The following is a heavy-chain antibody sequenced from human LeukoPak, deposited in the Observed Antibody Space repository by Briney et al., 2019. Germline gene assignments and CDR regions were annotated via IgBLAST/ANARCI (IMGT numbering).Heavy chain of an antibody. V-gene: IGHV3-23*01. CDR1: EFTFSSCA. Sequence: PGGSLRLSCAASEFTFSSCATSWVRQAPGEGLEWVSVISGSGGSTYYADSVKGRLTISRDNSKNTLFLQMSSLRAEDTALYYCAKGSSGYFADLWGQGTLVTVSS. CDR3: AKGSSGYFADL. D-gene: IGHD3-22*01. J-gene: IGHJ5*02. CDR2: ISGSGGST.